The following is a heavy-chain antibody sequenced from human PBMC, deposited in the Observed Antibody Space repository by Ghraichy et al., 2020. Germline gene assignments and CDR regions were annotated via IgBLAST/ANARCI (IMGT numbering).Heavy chain of an antibody. CDR2: ISTYNGQT. Sequence: ASVKVSCQPSGYTFVSYAITWVRQAPGQGLEWMGWISTYNGQTNYPQRLQGRVTMTSDTSTSTVYMELRSLTFDDTAVYYCGRSTALVAGWFDPWGQGTLVTVSS. CDR3: GRSTALVAGWFDP. D-gene: IGHD5-18*01. V-gene: IGHV1-18*04. J-gene: IGHJ5*02. CDR1: GYTFVSYA.